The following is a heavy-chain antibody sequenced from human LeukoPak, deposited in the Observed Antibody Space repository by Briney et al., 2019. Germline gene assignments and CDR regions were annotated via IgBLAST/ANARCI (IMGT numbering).Heavy chain of an antibody. V-gene: IGHV3-74*01. CDR3: ARSGVQWQWLLTYDAFDI. CDR1: ELTFSNYW. CDR2: INSDGSST. Sequence: GGSLRLSCAASELTFSNYWMHWVRQAPGKGLVWVSRINSDGSSTNYADSAKGRFTISRDNAKNMLYLQMNSLRAEDTAVYYCARSGVQWQWLLTYDAFDIWGQGTMVTVSS. J-gene: IGHJ3*02. D-gene: IGHD6-19*01.